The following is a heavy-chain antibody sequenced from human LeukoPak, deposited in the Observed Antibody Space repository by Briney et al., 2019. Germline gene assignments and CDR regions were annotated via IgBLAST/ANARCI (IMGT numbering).Heavy chain of an antibody. CDR1: GGTFSSYA. V-gene: IGHV1-69*04. Sequence: ASVKVSCKASGGTFSSYAISWVRQAPGQGLGWMGRIIPILGIANYAQKFQGRVTITADKSTSTAYMELSSLRSEDTAVYYCARRSDGSGSYYDYYYYGMDVWGQGTTVTVSS. J-gene: IGHJ6*02. CDR3: ARRSDGSGSYYDYYYYGMDV. CDR2: IIPILGIA. D-gene: IGHD3-10*01.